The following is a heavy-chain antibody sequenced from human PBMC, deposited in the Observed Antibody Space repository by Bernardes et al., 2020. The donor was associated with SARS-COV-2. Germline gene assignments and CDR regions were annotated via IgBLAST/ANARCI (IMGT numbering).Heavy chain of an antibody. CDR1: GCSITTISSY. D-gene: IGHD2-21*02. J-gene: IGHJ6*02. CDR3: AGSSCGIDCYIGAWRSWDYGMDV. Sequence: SEPLSPTCTVAGCSITTISSYWGWLLQSRGKGRDWIGIIFSGGTSYYNPSPQSRGTASVATSKNQFSLRLSFVTAADTAVYYCAGSSCGIDCYIGAWRSWDYGMDVWGQGTTVTVSS. CDR2: IFSGGTS. V-gene: IGHV4-39*01.